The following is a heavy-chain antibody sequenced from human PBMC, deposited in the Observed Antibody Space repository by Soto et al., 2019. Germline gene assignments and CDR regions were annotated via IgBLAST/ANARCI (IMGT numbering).Heavy chain of an antibody. CDR3: ARGLIIRKWFGEGSSWFDP. V-gene: IGHV4-34*01. D-gene: IGHD3-10*01. J-gene: IGHJ5*02. Sequence: PSETLSLTCAVYGGSFSGYYWSSVRQPPGKGLEWIGEINHSRNTNYNPSLKSRVTISVDTSMNQLSLKLSSVTAADTAVYYCARGLIIRKWFGEGSSWFDPCGQGTPVT. CDR1: GGSFSGYY. CDR2: INHSRNT.